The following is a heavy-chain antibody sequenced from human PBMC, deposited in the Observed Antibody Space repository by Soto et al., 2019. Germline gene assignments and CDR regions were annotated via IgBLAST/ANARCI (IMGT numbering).Heavy chain of an antibody. CDR3: ARIGYYSSGLEFDS. V-gene: IGHV3-33*01. J-gene: IGHJ4*02. CDR1: GFTFSSYG. Sequence: PGGSLRLSCAASGFTFSSYGMHWVRQAPGKGLEWVAVIWYDGSNKYYADSVKGRFTISRDNSKNTLYLQMNSLRAEDTAVYYCARIGYYSSGLEFDSWGQGTLVTVSS. D-gene: IGHD3-10*01. CDR2: IWYDGSNK.